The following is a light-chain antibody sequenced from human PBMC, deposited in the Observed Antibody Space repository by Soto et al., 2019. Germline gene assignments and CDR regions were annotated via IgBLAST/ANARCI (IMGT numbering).Light chain of an antibody. Sequence: QSALTQPASVSGSPGQSITISCTGTSRDVGTYNLVSWYQHHPGKAPKLMIYEGSKRPSGVSNRFSGSKSGNTASLTISGIQAEDEADYYCCSYAGSSTYVFGTGTKLTVL. CDR3: CSYAGSSTYV. CDR2: EGS. V-gene: IGLV2-23*01. CDR1: SRDVGTYNL. J-gene: IGLJ1*01.